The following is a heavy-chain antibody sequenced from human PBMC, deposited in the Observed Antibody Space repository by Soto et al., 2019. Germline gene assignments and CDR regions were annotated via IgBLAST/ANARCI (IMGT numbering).Heavy chain of an antibody. CDR3: ARDPVIYDSIPLWGGWFDP. J-gene: IGHJ5*02. CDR1: GFTFSSYA. CDR2: ISYDGSNK. V-gene: IGHV3-30-3*01. D-gene: IGHD3-22*01. Sequence: QVQLVESGGGVVQPGRSLRLSCAASGFTFSSYAMHWVRQAPGKGLEWVAVISYDGSNKYYADSVKGRFTISRDNSKNTLYLQMNSLRAEETAVYYCARDPVIYDSIPLWGGWFDPWGQGNLVTVSS.